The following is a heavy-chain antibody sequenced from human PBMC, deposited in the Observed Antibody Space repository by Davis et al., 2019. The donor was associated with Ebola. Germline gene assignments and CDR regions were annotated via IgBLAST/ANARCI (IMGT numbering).Heavy chain of an antibody. CDR2: FYYSGNT. D-gene: IGHD2-8*01. CDR1: GGSISSSSYY. V-gene: IGHV4-39*07. CDR3: ARAVYVDVYGMDV. Sequence: MPSETLSLTCTVSGGSISSSSYYCGWIRQPPGKGLEWIGSFYYSGNTYYNPSLKSRVTISVDTSKNQFSLKLRSVTAADTAVYYCARAVYVDVYGMDVWGKGATVTVSS. J-gene: IGHJ6*04.